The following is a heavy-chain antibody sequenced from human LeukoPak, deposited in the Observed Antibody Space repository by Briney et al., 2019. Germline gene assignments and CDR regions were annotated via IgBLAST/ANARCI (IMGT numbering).Heavy chain of an antibody. D-gene: IGHD3-10*01. V-gene: IGHV3-48*03. CDR1: GFTFSSYE. J-gene: IGHJ6*03. Sequence: PGGSLRLSCAASGFTFSSYEMNWVRQAPGKGLEWVSYISSSGSTIYYADSVKGRFTISRDNAKNSLYLQMNSLRAEDTAVYYCARVRYYYGSGGYYYYYYMDVWGKETTVTVSS. CDR3: ARVRYYYGSGGYYYYYYMDV. CDR2: ISSSGSTI.